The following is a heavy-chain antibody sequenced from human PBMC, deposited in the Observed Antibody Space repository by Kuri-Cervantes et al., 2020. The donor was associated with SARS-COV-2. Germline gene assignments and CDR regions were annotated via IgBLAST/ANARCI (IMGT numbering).Heavy chain of an antibody. D-gene: IGHD3-22*01. V-gene: IGHV1-69*13. CDR2: IIPFFGTP. CDR1: GGTFTTYG. CDR3: ARVDYDSSAIPPDY. Sequence: SVKVSCKASGGTFTTYGFTWVRQAPGQGLEWMGGIIPFFGTPNYAQKFEGRVTITADESTSTAYMELSSLRFEDTALYYCARVDYDSSAIPPDYWGQGTLVTVSS. J-gene: IGHJ4*02.